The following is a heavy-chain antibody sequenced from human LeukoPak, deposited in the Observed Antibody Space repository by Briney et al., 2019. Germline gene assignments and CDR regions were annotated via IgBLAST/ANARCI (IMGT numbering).Heavy chain of an antibody. J-gene: IGHJ3*02. CDR3: ARGEDCSSTSCYTDDAFDI. D-gene: IGHD2-2*02. CDR1: GGSFSVYY. Sequence: PSETLSLTCAVYGGSFSVYYWSWIRQPPGKGLEWIGEINHSGSTNYNPSLKSRVTISVDTSKNQFSLKLSSVTAADTAVYYCARGEDCSSTSCYTDDAFDIWGQGTMVTVSS. V-gene: IGHV4-34*01. CDR2: INHSGST.